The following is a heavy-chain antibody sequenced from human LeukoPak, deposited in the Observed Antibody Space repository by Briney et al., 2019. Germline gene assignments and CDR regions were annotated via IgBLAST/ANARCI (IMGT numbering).Heavy chain of an antibody. CDR1: GASFSSGVQY. CDR2: IHPSGAL. V-gene: IGHV4-31*03. Sequence: ASETLSLTCTVSGASFSSGVQYWNWIRQRPGEGLEWIGSIHPSGALYNNPSLESRVTISIDTSKNQFSLNLNSVTAADTAVYFCSRGLDSRKLGYWGQGTLVTVSS. D-gene: IGHD3-22*01. J-gene: IGHJ4*02. CDR3: SRGLDSRKLGY.